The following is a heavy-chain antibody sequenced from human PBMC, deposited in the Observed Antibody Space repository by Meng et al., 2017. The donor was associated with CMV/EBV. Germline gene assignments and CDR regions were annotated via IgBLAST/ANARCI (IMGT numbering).Heavy chain of an antibody. D-gene: IGHD3-3*01. CDR2: ISSSSSYI. CDR3: ARDRSSVDFWSGYYAYYYGLYV. V-gene: IGHV3-21*01. Sequence: GGSLRLSCAASGFTFSSYSMNWVRQAPGKGLEWVSSISSSSSYIYYADSVKGRFTISRDNAKNSLYLQMNSLRTEDTAVYYCARDRSSVDFWSGYYAYYYGLYVWGQGTTVTVSS. CDR1: GFTFSSYS. J-gene: IGHJ6*02.